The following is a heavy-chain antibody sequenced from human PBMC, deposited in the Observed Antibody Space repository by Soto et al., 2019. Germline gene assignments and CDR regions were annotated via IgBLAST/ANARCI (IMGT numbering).Heavy chain of an antibody. CDR2: ISGSGGST. CDR1: GFTFSSYA. Sequence: PGGSLRLSCAASGFTFSSYAMSWVRQAPGKGLEWVSAISGSGGSTYYADSVKGRFTISRDNSKNTLYLQMNSLRAEDTAVYYCAKDLDISVLRFLEWHENWFDPWGQGTLVTVSS. V-gene: IGHV3-23*01. J-gene: IGHJ5*02. CDR3: AKDLDISVLRFLEWHENWFDP. D-gene: IGHD3-3*01.